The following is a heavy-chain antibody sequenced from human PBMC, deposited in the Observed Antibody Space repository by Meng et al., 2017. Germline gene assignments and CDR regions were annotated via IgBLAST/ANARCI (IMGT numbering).Heavy chain of an antibody. CDR2: IYYSGST. D-gene: IGHD3-22*01. J-gene: IGHJ4*02. CDR3: AVTYYYDSSGYYYNFDY. CDR1: GGSVSSGSYY. V-gene: IGHV4-61*01. Sequence: GSGPGRVRPSETLSLTCTVSGGSVSSGSYYWSWIRQPPGKGLEWIGYIYYSGSTNYNPSLKSRVTISVDTSKNQFSLKLSFVTAADTAVYYCAVTYYYDSSGYYYNFDYWGQGTLVTVSS.